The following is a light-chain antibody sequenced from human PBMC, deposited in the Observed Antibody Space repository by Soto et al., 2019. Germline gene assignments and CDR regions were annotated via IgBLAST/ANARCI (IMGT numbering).Light chain of an antibody. V-gene: IGLV2-14*01. CDR3: SSYTSSSTLVV. CDR2: EVS. CDR1: SSDVGDYNY. Sequence: QSVLTQPASVSGSPGQSITISCTGTSSDVGDYNYVSWYQQPPGKVPKLIIFEVSDRPAGVSNRFSGTKSGNTASLTISGLQAEDEADYYCSSYTSSSTLVVFGGGTQLTVL. J-gene: IGLJ2*01.